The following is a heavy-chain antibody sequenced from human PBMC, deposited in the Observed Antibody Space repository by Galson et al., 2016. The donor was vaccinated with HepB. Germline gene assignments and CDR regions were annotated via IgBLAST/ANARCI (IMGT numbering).Heavy chain of an antibody. CDR1: KIRFSAYG. V-gene: IGHV3-30*18. CDR2: ISYDGSNK. D-gene: IGHD5-18*01. Sequence: SLRLSCAASKIRFSAYGMHWVRQAPGKGLEWVAVISYDGSNKYYADSVKGRFTISRDNSKNTLHLQMDGLKAEDTAIYYCAKHTYIYASATFSGFDSWGQGTLVTVSS. CDR3: AKHTYIYASATFSGFDS. J-gene: IGHJ4*02.